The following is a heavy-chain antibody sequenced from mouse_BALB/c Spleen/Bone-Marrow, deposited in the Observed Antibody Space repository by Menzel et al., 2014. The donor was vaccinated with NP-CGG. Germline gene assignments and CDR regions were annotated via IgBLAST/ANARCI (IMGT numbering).Heavy chain of an antibody. Sequence: EVHLVESGGGLVQPGGSLILSCAPSGFTFTDYYMSWVRQPPGKALEWLGFIRNKANGYTTEYSASVKGRFTISRDNSQSILYLQVNTLRGGDSAAYYGARDGAARATGYYFDYWGQGTTLTVSS. J-gene: IGHJ2*01. V-gene: IGHV7-3*02. CDR3: ARDGAARATGYYFDY. CDR1: GFTFTDYY. D-gene: IGHD3-1*01. CDR2: IRNKANGYTT.